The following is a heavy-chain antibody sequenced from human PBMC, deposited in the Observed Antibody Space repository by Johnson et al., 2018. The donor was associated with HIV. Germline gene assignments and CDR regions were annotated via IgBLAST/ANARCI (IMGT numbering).Heavy chain of an antibody. CDR1: GFTVNNKY. J-gene: IGHJ3*01. CDR3: ARGGLLWFGHPAD. V-gene: IGHV3-66*01. Sequence: VQLVESGGDLVQPGGSLRLSCAASGFTVNNKYMSWVRQPPGQGLEWVSVIYSGGSTYYADSVKGRFTISRDSSKNTLFLQMNSLRAEDTAVYYCARGGLLWFGHPADWGQGTMVTVSS. CDR2: IYSGGST. D-gene: IGHD3-10*01.